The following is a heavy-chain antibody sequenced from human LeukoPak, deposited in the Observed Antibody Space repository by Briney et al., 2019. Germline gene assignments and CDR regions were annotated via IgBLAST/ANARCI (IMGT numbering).Heavy chain of an antibody. Sequence: ASVKVSCKASGYTFTSYGISWVRQAPGQGLEWMGWISAYNGNTNYAQKLQGRVTMTTDTSTSTAYMELRSLRSDDTAVYYCARDYGEQPPHHYYMDVWGKGTTVTVSS. D-gene: IGHD4/OR15-4a*01. CDR2: ISAYNGNT. CDR3: ARDYGEQPPHHYYMDV. V-gene: IGHV1-18*01. J-gene: IGHJ6*03. CDR1: GYTFTSYG.